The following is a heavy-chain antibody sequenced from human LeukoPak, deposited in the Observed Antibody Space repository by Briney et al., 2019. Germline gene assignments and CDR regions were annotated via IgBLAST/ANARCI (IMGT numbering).Heavy chain of an antibody. CDR3: ARDCCIAARAENWFDP. J-gene: IGHJ5*02. Sequence: GRSLRLSCAASGFTFSSYAMHWVRQAPGEGLEWVAVISYDGSNKYYADSVKGRFTISRDNSKNTLYLQMNSLRAEDTAVYYCARDCCIAARAENWFDPWGQGTLVTVSS. D-gene: IGHD6-6*01. CDR1: GFTFSSYA. V-gene: IGHV3-30*01. CDR2: ISYDGSNK.